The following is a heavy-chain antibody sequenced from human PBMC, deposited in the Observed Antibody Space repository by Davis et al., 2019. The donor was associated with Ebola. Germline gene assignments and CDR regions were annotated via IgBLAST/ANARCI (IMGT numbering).Heavy chain of an antibody. CDR2: IYYSGST. Sequence: SETLSLTCTVSGGSVSSGGHYWSWIRQPPGKGLEWIAYIYYSGSTHYNPSLKRRATISVDTSRNQFSLRLSSVTAADTAVYYCAVYTVVVTDIRAEYFQHWGQGTLATVSS. D-gene: IGHD2-21*02. J-gene: IGHJ1*01. V-gene: IGHV4-61*08. CDR3: AVYTVVVTDIRAEYFQH. CDR1: GGSVSSGGHY.